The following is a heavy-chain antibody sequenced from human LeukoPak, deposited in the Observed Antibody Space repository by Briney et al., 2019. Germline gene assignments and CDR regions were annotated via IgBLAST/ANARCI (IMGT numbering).Heavy chain of an antibody. D-gene: IGHD2-2*01. CDR3: AGSVRRTSWPQTRIYYYYYMDV. CDR1: GGSINNYY. V-gene: IGHV4-59*01. CDR2: IYYSGST. Sequence: PSETLSLTCSVSGGSINNYYWSWIRQPPGKGLEWIGNIYYSGSTNYNPSLKSRVSISVDTSKTQFSLKLSSVTAADTAVYYCAGSVRRTSWPQTRIYYYYYMDVWGKGTTVTVSS. J-gene: IGHJ6*03.